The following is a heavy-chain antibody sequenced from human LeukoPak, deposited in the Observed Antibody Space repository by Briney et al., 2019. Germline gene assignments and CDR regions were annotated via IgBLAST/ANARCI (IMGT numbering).Heavy chain of an antibody. CDR1: GSRFTNYW. D-gene: IGHD3-9*01. Sequence: GESLKISCKGSGSRFTNYWIGWVRQMPGKGLEWMGIIYPGDSGTRYSPSFQGQVTISADKSVSTAYLQWSSLKASDTAMYYCATAVGYLAVWGQGTLVTVSS. V-gene: IGHV5-51*01. CDR3: ATAVGYLAV. J-gene: IGHJ4*02. CDR2: IYPGDSGT.